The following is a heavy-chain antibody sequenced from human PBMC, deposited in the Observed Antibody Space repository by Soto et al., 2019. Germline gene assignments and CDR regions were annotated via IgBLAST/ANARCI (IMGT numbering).Heavy chain of an antibody. Sequence: QVQLVESGGGVVQPGRSLRLSCAASGFTFSSYGMHWVRQAPGKGLEWVAVISYDGSNKYYADSVKGRFTISRDNSKNTLYLQMNSLRAEDTAVYYCAKGDEAAGLALDYWGQGTLVTVSS. CDR1: GFTFSSYG. V-gene: IGHV3-30*18. CDR3: AKGDEAAGLALDY. J-gene: IGHJ4*02. CDR2: ISYDGSNK. D-gene: IGHD6-13*01.